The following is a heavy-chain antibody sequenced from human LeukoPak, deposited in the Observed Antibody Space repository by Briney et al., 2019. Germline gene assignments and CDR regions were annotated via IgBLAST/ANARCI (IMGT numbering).Heavy chain of an antibody. V-gene: IGHV3-48*03. Sequence: GGSLRLSCAASGFTFSSYEMNWVRQAPGKGLEWVSYISSSGSTIYYADSVKGRFTISRDNAKNSLYLQMNSLRAEDTAVYYCAKEEVVAATVYFDYWGQGTLVTVSS. CDR3: AKEEVVAATVYFDY. D-gene: IGHD2-15*01. CDR2: ISSSGSTI. CDR1: GFTFSSYE. J-gene: IGHJ4*02.